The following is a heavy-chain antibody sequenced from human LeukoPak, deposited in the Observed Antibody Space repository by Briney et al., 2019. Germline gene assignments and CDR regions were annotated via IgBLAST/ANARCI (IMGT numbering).Heavy chain of an antibody. CDR1: GFTFNSYG. V-gene: IGHV3-30*02. J-gene: IGHJ4*02. D-gene: IGHD4-17*01. Sequence: GGSLRLSCAASGFTFNSYGMHWVRQAPGRGLEWVAFIRYDGNKKYYADSVKGRFTISRDNSKNTLYLQMNSLRAEDTAVYYCAKGAASVTPLDYWGQGTLVTISS. CDR3: AKGAASVTPLDY. CDR2: IRYDGNKK.